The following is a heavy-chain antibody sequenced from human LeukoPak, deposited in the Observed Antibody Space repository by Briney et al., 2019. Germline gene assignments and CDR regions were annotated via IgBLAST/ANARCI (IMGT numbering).Heavy chain of an antibody. CDR3: ARGPGYCSSTSCPSFDY. CDR2: ISGSGGST. Sequence: GGSLRLSCAASGFTFSSYAMSWVRQAPGKGLEWVSAISGSGGSTYYADSVKGRFTISRDNSKNTLYLQMNSLRAEDTAVYYCARGPGYCSSTSCPSFDYWGQGTLVTVSS. V-gene: IGHV3-23*01. D-gene: IGHD2-2*01. CDR1: GFTFSSYA. J-gene: IGHJ4*02.